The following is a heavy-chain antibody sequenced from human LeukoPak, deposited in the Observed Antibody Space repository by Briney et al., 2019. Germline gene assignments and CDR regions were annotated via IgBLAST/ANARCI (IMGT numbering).Heavy chain of an antibody. CDR2: INPNSGGT. D-gene: IGHD3-10*01. CDR1: GYTFTGYY. CDR3: ARKELSVYCYGSGDEKSFDY. V-gene: IGHV1-2*02. J-gene: IGHJ4*02. Sequence: ASVKVSCKASGYTFTGYYMHWVRQAPGQGLEWMGWINPNSGGTNYAQKFQGRVTMTRDTSISTAYMELSRLRSDDTAVYYCARKELSVYCYGSGDEKSFDYWGQGTLVTVSS.